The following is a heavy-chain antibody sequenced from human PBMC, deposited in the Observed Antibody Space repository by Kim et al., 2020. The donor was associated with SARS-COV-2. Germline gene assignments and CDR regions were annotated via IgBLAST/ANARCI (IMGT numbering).Heavy chain of an antibody. V-gene: IGHV3-23*03. D-gene: IGHD3-9*01. J-gene: IGHJ4*02. CDR3: AKQGSNTISSYFDY. Sequence: GGSLRLSCAASGFTFSSYAMSWVRQTPGKGLEWVSVIYSGGSSTYYADSVKGRFTISRDNSKNTLYLQMNSLRAEDTAVYYCAKQGSNTISSYFDYGGQGHLLTVPS. CDR2: IYSGGSST. CDR1: GFTFSSYA.